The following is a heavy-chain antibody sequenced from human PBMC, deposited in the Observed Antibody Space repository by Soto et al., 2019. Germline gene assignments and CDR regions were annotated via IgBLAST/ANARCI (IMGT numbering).Heavy chain of an antibody. J-gene: IGHJ4*02. CDR3: AKDEFLEWLLDH. Sequence: GGSLRLSCAASGFTFSSYAMHWVRQAPGKGLEWVAVISYDGSNKYYADSVKGRFTISRDNSKNTLYLQMNSLRAEDTAVYYCAKDEFLEWLLDHWGQGTLVTVSS. CDR1: GFTFSSYA. V-gene: IGHV3-30-3*02. D-gene: IGHD3-3*01. CDR2: ISYDGSNK.